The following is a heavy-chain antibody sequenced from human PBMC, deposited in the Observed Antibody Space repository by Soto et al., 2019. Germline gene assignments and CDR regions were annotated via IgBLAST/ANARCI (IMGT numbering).Heavy chain of an antibody. CDR2: ISAYNGNT. J-gene: IGHJ5*02. Sequence: QVQLVQSGAEVKKPGASVKVSCKASGYTFTSYGISWVRQAPGQGLEWMGWISAYNGNTNYAQKLQGXVTMTTDTXXXXXXXXXXXXXXXXXXXXYCXRXWIVGATTPXNPWGQGTLVTASS. V-gene: IGHV1-18*01. CDR1: GYTFTSYG. CDR3: XRXWIVGATTPXNP. D-gene: IGHD1-26*01.